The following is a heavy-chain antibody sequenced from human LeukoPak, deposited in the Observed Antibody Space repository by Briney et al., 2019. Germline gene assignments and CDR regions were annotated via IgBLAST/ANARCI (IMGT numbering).Heavy chain of an antibody. D-gene: IGHD3-22*01. Sequence: ASVKVSCKASGYSFTSYGISWVRQAPGQGLEWMGRISVYNGNTNHAQRLQGRVTMSTDISTSTVDVELRSLRSDDTAVYYCASKGFMYYYNSSAYHNPTDVFDIWGQGTMVTVSS. J-gene: IGHJ3*02. V-gene: IGHV1-18*01. CDR1: GYSFTSYG. CDR3: ASKGFMYYYNSSAYHNPTDVFDI. CDR2: ISVYNGNT.